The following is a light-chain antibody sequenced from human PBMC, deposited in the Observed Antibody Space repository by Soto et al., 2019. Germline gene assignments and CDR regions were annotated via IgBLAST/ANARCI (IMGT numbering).Light chain of an antibody. J-gene: IGKJ2*01. CDR3: QQYDNWPPYT. V-gene: IGKV3-15*01. Sequence: EIVMTQSPATLSVSPGERATLSCRASQSVSSNLAWYQQKPGQAPRLLIYGASTRATGIPARFSGSGSGTEFTLTISSLQSEDFAVYYCQQYDNWPPYTFCQGTNLEIK. CDR2: GAS. CDR1: QSVSSN.